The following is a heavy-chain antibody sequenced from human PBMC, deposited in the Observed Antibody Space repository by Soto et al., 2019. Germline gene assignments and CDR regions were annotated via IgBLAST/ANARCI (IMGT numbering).Heavy chain of an antibody. CDR3: AKERAGSYRRPYYYYGMDV. Sequence: VSLRLSYDASGVAFIRSAISCVLQEPGVGRYWVSAISGSGGSTYYAVSVKGWFTSSRDNSKNTLFLQMNSVRAEDTAVYYGAKERAGSYRRPYYYYGMDVCGQGPTVTVSS. CDR2: ISGSGGST. D-gene: IGHD1-26*01. V-gene: IGHV3-23*01. J-gene: IGHJ6*02. CDR1: GVAFIRSA.